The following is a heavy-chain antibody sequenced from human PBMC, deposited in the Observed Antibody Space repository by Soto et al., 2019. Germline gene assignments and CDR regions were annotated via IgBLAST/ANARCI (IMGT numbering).Heavy chain of an antibody. CDR1: GFTFSSYP. Sequence: GGSLRLSCAASGFTFSSYPMHWVRQAPGKGLEYVSAISSNGGSTYYADSVKGRFTISRDNSKNTLYLQMGSLRAEDMAVYYCARVFYDGSAYYYDYWGRGNLVTVSS. CDR2: ISSNGGST. J-gene: IGHJ4*02. D-gene: IGHD3-22*01. CDR3: ARVFYDGSAYYYDY. V-gene: IGHV3-64*02.